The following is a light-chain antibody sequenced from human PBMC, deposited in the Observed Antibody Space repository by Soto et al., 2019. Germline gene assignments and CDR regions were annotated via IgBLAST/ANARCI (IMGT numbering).Light chain of an antibody. CDR3: QQLNSYPLS. CDR1: QGIGNY. Sequence: IQLTQSPSSLSASIGDRVNVTCRASQGIGNYLAWYQQIPGEAPRLLIYAASTLQSGVPSRFSGSGSGTDFTRTISSLRPEDFATYYCQQLNSYPLSFGGGTKVEIK. J-gene: IGKJ4*01. V-gene: IGKV1-9*01. CDR2: AAS.